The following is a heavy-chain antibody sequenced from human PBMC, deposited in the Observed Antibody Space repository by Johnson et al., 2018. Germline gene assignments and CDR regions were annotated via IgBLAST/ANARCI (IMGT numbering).Heavy chain of an antibody. V-gene: IGHV3-23*01. Sequence: VQLQESGGGLVQPGGSLRLSCAASGFTFSSYAMSWVRQAPGKGLEWVSAISGSGGSTYYADSVKGRFTISRDNSKNTLYLQMNSLRAEDTAVYYCARVGDTAMVYYYYYYYMDVWGKGTTVTVSS. CDR3: ARVGDTAMVYYYYYYYMDV. CDR1: GFTFSSYA. CDR2: ISGSGGST. D-gene: IGHD5-18*01. J-gene: IGHJ6*03.